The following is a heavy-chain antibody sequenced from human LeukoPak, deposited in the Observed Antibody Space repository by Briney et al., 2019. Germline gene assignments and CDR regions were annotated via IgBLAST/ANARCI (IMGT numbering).Heavy chain of an antibody. CDR3: ARVRDYFDF. Sequence: SETLSLTCSVSGDSISNSVYYWSWIRQHPGKGLEWIGYIHHRGSTFYSPTLKSRLVISVDTSRNQFSLQLSSVTAADTAVYYCARVRDYFDFWGQGTLVTVSS. CDR1: GDSISNSVYY. V-gene: IGHV4-31*02. CDR2: IHHRGST. J-gene: IGHJ4*02.